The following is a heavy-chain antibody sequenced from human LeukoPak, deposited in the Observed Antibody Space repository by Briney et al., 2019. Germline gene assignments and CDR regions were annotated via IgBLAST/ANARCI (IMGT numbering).Heavy chain of an antibody. CDR3: ARSAWVAVAGTYYYYYMDV. Sequence: GGSLRLSCAASGFTFSTYAMHWVRQAPGKGLEYVSAISSNGGSTYYANFVKGRFTISRDNSKNTLYLQMGSLRAEDMAVYYCARSAWVAVAGTYYYYYMDVWGKGTTVTVSS. V-gene: IGHV3-64*01. J-gene: IGHJ6*03. D-gene: IGHD6-19*01. CDR2: ISSNGGST. CDR1: GFTFSTYA.